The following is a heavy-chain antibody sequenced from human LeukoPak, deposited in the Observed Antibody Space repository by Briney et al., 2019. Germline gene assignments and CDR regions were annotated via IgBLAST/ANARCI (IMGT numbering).Heavy chain of an antibody. CDR1: GFSFSTYG. D-gene: IGHD3-16*01. J-gene: IGHJ5*02. CDR3: AKGFGGNWCDP. V-gene: IGHV3-30*18. CDR2: ISSDGSNT. Sequence: GGSLRLSCAASGFSFSTYGIHWVRQAPGKGLEWVAVISSDGSNTYYGDSVKGRFTISRDNSKNTLYLQMNSLRGEDTAVYYCAKGFGGNWCDPWGQGTQVIVSS.